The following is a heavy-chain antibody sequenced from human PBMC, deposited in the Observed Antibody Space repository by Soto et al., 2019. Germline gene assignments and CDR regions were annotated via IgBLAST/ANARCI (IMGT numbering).Heavy chain of an antibody. CDR3: ARRYSSGLDY. CDR1: GDSISSGAYS. CDR2: IYYSGST. Sequence: SETLSLTCAVSGDSISSGAYSWSLIRQPPGKGLEWIGYIYYSGSTNYNPSLKSRVTISVDTSKNQFSLKLSSVTAADTAVYYCARRYSSGLDYWGQGTLVTVSS. J-gene: IGHJ4*02. D-gene: IGHD6-25*01. V-gene: IGHV4-61*08.